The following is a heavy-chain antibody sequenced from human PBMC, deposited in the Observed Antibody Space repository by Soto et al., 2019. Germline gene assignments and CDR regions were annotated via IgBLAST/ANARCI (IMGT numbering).Heavy chain of an antibody. CDR3: AKDPYYDFWRLNWFDP. V-gene: IGHV3-23*01. D-gene: IGHD3-3*01. CDR1: GFTFSSYA. Sequence: PGGSLRLSCAASGFTFSSYAMSWVRQAPGKGLEWVSAISGSGGSTYYADSVKGRFTISRDNSKNTLYLQMNSLRAEDTAVYYCAKDPYYDFWRLNWFDPWGQGTLVTVSS. CDR2: ISGSGGST. J-gene: IGHJ5*02.